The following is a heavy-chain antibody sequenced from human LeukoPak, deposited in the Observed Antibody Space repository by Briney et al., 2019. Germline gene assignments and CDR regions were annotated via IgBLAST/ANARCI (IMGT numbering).Heavy chain of an antibody. D-gene: IGHD5-12*01. CDR2: ISSSSSYI. Sequence: GGSLRLSCAASGFTFSSYSMTWVRQAPGKGLEWVSSISSSSSYIYYADSVKGRFTISRDNAKNSLYLQMNSLRAEDTAVYYCASLSGGIVADRGYWGQGTLVTVSS. CDR3: ASLSGGIVADRGY. CDR1: GFTFSSYS. J-gene: IGHJ4*02. V-gene: IGHV3-21*01.